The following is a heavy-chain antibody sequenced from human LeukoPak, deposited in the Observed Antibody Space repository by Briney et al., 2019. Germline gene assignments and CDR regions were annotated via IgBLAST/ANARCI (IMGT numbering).Heavy chain of an antibody. CDR3: AKALYSNYVGEFDY. Sequence: GGSLRLSCAASGFTFSNYVMSWVRQAPGKGLEWVSGISGSGGSTYYADSVKGRFTISRDNSKNTLYLQMNSLRAEDTAVYYCAKALYSNYVGEFDYWGQGTLVTVSS. D-gene: IGHD4-11*01. CDR2: ISGSGGST. CDR1: GFTFSNYV. V-gene: IGHV3-23*01. J-gene: IGHJ4*02.